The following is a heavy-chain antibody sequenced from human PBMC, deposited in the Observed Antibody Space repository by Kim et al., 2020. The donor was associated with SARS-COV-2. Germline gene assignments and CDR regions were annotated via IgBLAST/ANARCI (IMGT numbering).Heavy chain of an antibody. CDR3: ARAGCTSTSCYDRVYYYYPMDV. J-gene: IGHJ6*02. Sequence: ASVKVSCKASGYTLSSYYIHWVRQAPGQGLEWVGIMKTSDGATSCAQKFRGRVTMTRDTSTSTVYMELTSLTSDDTAVYFCARAGCTSTSCYDRVYYYYPMDVWGQGTTVTVSS. CDR1: GYTLSSYY. D-gene: IGHD2-2*01. V-gene: IGHV1-46*01. CDR2: MKTSDGAT.